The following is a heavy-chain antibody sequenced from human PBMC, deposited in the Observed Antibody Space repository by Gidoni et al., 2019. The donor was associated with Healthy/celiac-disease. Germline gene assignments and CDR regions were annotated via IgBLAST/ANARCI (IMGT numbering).Heavy chain of an antibody. Sequence: GKGLEWVSYISSSSSTIYYADSVKGRFTISRDNAENSLYLQMNSLRAEDTAVYYCARGSLVPAASGTWFDPWGQGTLVTVSS. J-gene: IGHJ5*02. D-gene: IGHD2-2*01. CDR3: ARGSLVPAASGTWFDP. CDR2: ISSSSSTI. V-gene: IGHV3-48*01.